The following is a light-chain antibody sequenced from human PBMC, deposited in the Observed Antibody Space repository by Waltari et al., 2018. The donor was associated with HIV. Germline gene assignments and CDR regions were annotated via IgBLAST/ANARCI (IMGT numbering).Light chain of an antibody. V-gene: IGKV4-1*01. CDR3: QKHSSTPYT. Sequence: DIVMTQSPDSLAVSLGERATINCKSSQSVLYSSNNKNYLAWYQQKPGQPPKLLIYWASTRESGVPDRVSGSGSGTDFTLTISSLQAEDVAVYYCQKHSSTPYTFGQGTKLEIK. J-gene: IGKJ2*01. CDR1: QSVLYSSNNKNY. CDR2: WAS.